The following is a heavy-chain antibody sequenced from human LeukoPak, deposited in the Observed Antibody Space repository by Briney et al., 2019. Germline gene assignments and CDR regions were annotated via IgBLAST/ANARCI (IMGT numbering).Heavy chain of an antibody. Sequence: GGSLRLSCAASGFSVSNTYMSWVRQAPGKGLEWVSRINTDGSSTTYADSVKGRFTISRDNAKNTLYLQMNSMRAEDTAVYYCARDLSTSIVDYWGQGTLVTVSS. CDR1: GFSVSNTY. V-gene: IGHV3-74*01. D-gene: IGHD2-2*01. CDR2: INTDGSST. CDR3: ARDLSTSIVDY. J-gene: IGHJ4*02.